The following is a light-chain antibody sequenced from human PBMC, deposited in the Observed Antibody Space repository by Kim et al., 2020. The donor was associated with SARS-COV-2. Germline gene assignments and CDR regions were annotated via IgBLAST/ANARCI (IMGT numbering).Light chain of an antibody. CDR1: ESIHYN. J-gene: IGKJ2*01. CDR2: DVS. CDR3: QQYENWPLYT. Sequence: EIVMTQSPPTLSVSPGGSATLSCRASESIHYNLAWYQQKPGQPPRLLMYDVSTWATGTPARFRGSGSGTEFTLTISSLQPEDFAVYFCQQYENWPLYTFGQGTKLEI. V-gene: IGKV3-15*01.